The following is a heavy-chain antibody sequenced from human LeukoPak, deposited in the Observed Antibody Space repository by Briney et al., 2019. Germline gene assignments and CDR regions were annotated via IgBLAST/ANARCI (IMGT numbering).Heavy chain of an antibody. CDR2: IYSGGST. Sequence: GGSLRLSCAASRXTVSSNYMSWVRQAPGKGLEWVSVIYSGGSTYYADAVKGRFTISRHNSENTLYLQMNSLRAEDTAVYYCARVAYNNWFDPWGQGTLVTVSS. D-gene: IGHD2-21*01. J-gene: IGHJ5*02. V-gene: IGHV3-53*04. CDR1: RXTVSSNY. CDR3: ARVAYNNWFDP.